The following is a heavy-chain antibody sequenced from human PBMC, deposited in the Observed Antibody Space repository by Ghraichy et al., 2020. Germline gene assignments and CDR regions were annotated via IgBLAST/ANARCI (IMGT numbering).Heavy chain of an antibody. CDR2: ISDSGGST. CDR3: ANVAGDKYFWSGPRYYFDY. V-gene: IGHV3-23*01. CDR1: GFTFSNYA. Sequence: GGSLRLSCAASGFTFSNYAMNWVRQAPGKGLEWVSGISDSGGSTYYADSVKGRFTISRDNSKNTLYLQMNSLRAEDTAVYHCANVAGDKYFWSGPRYYFDYWGQGTLVTVSS. D-gene: IGHD3-3*01. J-gene: IGHJ4*02.